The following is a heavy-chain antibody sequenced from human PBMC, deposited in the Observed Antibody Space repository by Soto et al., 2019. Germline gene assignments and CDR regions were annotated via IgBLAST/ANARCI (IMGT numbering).Heavy chain of an antibody. Sequence: PSETLSLTCTVSGGSITYSYWIWIGLPPGKGLEWIAYIYDTGISGYTPSTSYNPSLESRVTMSVDTSKSQFSLKLTSVTAADTAVYYCARGEDAFFYYGLDVWGQGITVTVSS. CDR1: GGSITYSY. CDR2: IYDTGISGYTPST. J-gene: IGHJ6*02. V-gene: IGHV4-59*01. CDR3: ARGEDAFFYYGLDV.